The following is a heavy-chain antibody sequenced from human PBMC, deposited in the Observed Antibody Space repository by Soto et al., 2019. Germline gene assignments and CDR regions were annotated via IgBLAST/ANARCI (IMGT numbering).Heavy chain of an antibody. Sequence: ASVKVSCKASGYTFTSYGISWVRQAPGQGLEWMGWISAYNGNTNYAQKLQGRVTLTTDTSTSTAYMELRSLRSDDTAVYYCAREIPPDFWSGPLGNWFDPWGQGTLVTVSS. CDR1: GYTFTSYG. D-gene: IGHD3-3*01. CDR3: AREIPPDFWSGPLGNWFDP. V-gene: IGHV1-18*01. CDR2: ISAYNGNT. J-gene: IGHJ5*02.